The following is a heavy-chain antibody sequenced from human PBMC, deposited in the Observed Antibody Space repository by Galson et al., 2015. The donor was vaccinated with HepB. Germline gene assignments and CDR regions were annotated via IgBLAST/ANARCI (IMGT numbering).Heavy chain of an antibody. Sequence: SLRLSCAASGFIFSSYALHWVRQAPGKGLEWVAYISYGGTNKHYADSVKGRFTISRDKSKNTLYLHMNSQREEDTAVYYCAREGEYFFDYWGQGTLVTVSS. CDR1: GFIFSSYA. CDR3: AREGEYFFDY. CDR2: ISYGGTNK. J-gene: IGHJ4*02. V-gene: IGHV3-30*04.